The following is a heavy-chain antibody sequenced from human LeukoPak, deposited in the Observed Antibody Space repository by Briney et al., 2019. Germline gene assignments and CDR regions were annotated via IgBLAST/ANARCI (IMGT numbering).Heavy chain of an antibody. J-gene: IGHJ4*02. D-gene: IGHD2-2*01. CDR3: ALFGYCSSTSCPVAFDY. Sequence: ASVKVSCKGSGYTFTSYDINGVRQAAGRGVEWMGWMNPNSGNTGYAQKFQGRVTMTRNKSISTAYMELSSLRSEDTAVYYCALFGYCSSTSCPVAFDYWGQGTLVTVSS. CDR1: GYTFTSYD. V-gene: IGHV1-8*01. CDR2: MNPNSGNT.